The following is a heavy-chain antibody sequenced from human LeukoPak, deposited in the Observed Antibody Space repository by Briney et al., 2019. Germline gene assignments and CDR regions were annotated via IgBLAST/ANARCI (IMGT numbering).Heavy chain of an antibody. Sequence: SETLSLTCTVSGGSISSGGYYWSWIRQHPGKGLEWIGYIYYSGSTYYNPSLKSRVTISVDTSKNQFSLKLSSVTAADTAVYYCARDPGSYFQHWGQGTLVTVSS. CDR1: GGSISSGGYY. CDR2: IYYSGST. CDR3: ARDPGSYFQH. V-gene: IGHV4-31*03. J-gene: IGHJ1*01. D-gene: IGHD5-12*01.